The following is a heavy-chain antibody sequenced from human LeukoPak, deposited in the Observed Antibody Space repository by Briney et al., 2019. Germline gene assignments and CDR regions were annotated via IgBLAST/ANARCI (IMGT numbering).Heavy chain of an antibody. J-gene: IGHJ4*02. CDR3: ARGGNYYDSSAHMEYYFDD. Sequence: ASVKVSCKASGYTFTDYYVHWVRQAPGQGLEWMGRIDPKSGGTNYAQKFQGRVTMTRDTSISTVYMELRRLTSDDTAVYYCARGGNYYDSSAHMEYYFDDWGQGTLVTVSS. D-gene: IGHD3-22*01. CDR2: IDPKSGGT. V-gene: IGHV1-2*02. CDR1: GYTFTDYY.